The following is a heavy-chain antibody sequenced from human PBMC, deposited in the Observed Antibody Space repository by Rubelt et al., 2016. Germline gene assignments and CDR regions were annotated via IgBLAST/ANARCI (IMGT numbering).Heavy chain of an antibody. V-gene: IGHV4-39*07. CDR2: LYTTGNT. CDR3: ATGLQAQRSFDY. D-gene: IGHD3-16*01. Sequence: QLQLQQSGPRLVKPSETLSLTCSVSGGSISSRTYYWGWVRQPPGKGLEWIANLYTTGNTDYNPSLQSRVTMSVDTSKNQFSLTLTAVTGADTAAYYCATGLQAQRSFDYWGQGTLVTVSS. J-gene: IGHJ4*02. CDR1: GGSISSRTYY.